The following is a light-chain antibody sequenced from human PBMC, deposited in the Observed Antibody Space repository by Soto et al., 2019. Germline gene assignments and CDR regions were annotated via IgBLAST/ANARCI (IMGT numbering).Light chain of an antibody. J-gene: IGLJ1*01. CDR3: SSYAGSNNFEV. CDR2: EVS. Sequence: QSALTQPPSASGSPGQSVTISCTGTSSDVGGYNYVSWYQQHPGKAPKLMIYEVSKRPSGVPDRFSGSKSGNTASLTVSGLQAEDEADYYCSSYAGSNNFEVFGTGTNLTVL. V-gene: IGLV2-8*01. CDR1: SSDVGGYNY.